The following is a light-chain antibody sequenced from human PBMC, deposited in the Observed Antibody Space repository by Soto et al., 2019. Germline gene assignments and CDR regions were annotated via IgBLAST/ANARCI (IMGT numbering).Light chain of an antibody. CDR1: QSISSW. V-gene: IGKV1-5*01. Sequence: DIQMTQSPSTLSASVGDRVTITCRASQSISSWLAWYQQKPGKAPKLLIYDASSLESGGPSRFSGSGSGTEFTLTISSLQPDDFATYYGQQYNSYWTFGQGTKVEIK. CDR3: QQYNSYWT. CDR2: DAS. J-gene: IGKJ1*01.